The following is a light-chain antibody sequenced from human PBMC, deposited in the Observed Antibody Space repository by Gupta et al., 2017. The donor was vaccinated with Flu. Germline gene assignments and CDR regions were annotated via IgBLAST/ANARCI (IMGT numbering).Light chain of an antibody. Sequence: RISLSCRSRQSVNSYLNLYQQQPGTAPRLLIYAAARLQRGAASRFSGSGCVTDFTLTISSLRPEDFATYSCHRPYTDPPSLTFGGGTKVEI. CDR3: HRPYTDPPSLT. CDR1: QSVNSY. V-gene: IGKV1-39*01. CDR2: AAA. J-gene: IGKJ4*01.